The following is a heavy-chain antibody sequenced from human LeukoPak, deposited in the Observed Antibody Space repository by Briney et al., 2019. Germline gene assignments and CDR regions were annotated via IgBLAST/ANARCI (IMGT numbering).Heavy chain of an antibody. CDR3: ARDRLSQGYYYYYMDV. V-gene: IGHV4-39*07. Sequence: SETLSLTCTVSGGSISSSSYYWGWLRQPPGKGLEWIGSINYSGSTYYNPSLKSRVTISVDRSKNQFSLKLSSVTAADTAVYYCARDRLSQGYYYYYMDVWGKGTTVTVSS. J-gene: IGHJ6*03. CDR1: GGSISSSSYY. CDR2: INYSGST. D-gene: IGHD6-25*01.